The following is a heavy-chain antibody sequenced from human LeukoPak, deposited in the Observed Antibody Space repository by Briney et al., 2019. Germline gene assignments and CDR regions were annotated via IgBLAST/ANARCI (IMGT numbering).Heavy chain of an antibody. Sequence: SSETLSLTCAVSGGSIIVAAYSWSWIRQPPGKGLEWIGYIYHTGRTSYNPSLKSRVTISVDRSKNQFSLKLNSVTAADTAVYYCARHIRTTSSGYYPYWGQGTLVTVSS. V-gene: IGHV4-30-2*01. J-gene: IGHJ4*02. CDR1: GGSIIVAAYS. D-gene: IGHD3-22*01. CDR3: ARHIRTTSSGYYPY. CDR2: IYHTGRT.